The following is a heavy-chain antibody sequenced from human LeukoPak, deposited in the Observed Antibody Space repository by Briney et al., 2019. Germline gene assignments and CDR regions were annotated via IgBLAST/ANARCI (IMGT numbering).Heavy chain of an antibody. CDR1: GFTFSSYE. CDR2: ISSSGSTI. Sequence: GGSLRLSCAASGFTFSSYEMNWGCQAPGKGLEWVSYISSSGSTIYYAEFVKGRFTISRDNAKNSLYLQMNSLRAEDTAVYYCARKGGYGLDFDYWGQGALVTVSS. D-gene: IGHD5-18*01. CDR3: ARKGGYGLDFDY. J-gene: IGHJ4*02. V-gene: IGHV3-48*03.